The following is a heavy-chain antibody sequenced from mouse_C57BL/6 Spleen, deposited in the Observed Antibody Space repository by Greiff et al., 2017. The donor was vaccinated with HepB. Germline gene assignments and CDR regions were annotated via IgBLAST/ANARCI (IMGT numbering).Heavy chain of an antibody. CDR3: ARGGYDVEAWFAY. CDR1: GYTFTSYW. V-gene: IGHV1-52*01. Sequence: QVQLQQPGAELVRPGSSVKLSCKASGYTFTSYWMHWVKQRPIQGLEWIGNIDPSDSETHYNQKFKDKATLTVDKSSSTAYMQLSSLTSEDSAVYYCARGGYDVEAWFAYWGQGTLVTVSA. D-gene: IGHD2-2*01. CDR2: IDPSDSET. J-gene: IGHJ3*01.